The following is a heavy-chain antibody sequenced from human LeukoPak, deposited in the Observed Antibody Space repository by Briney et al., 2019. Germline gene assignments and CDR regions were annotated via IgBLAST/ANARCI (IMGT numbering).Heavy chain of an antibody. CDR2: VSSNGAKT. CDR1: GFTFSSYA. Sequence: GGSLRLSCAASGFTFSSYAITWVRQAPGKGLEWVSAVSSNGAKTYYADSVKGRFTISRDNYKNMVFLQMSSLRAEDTAVYYCARDKRADEGSKFDYWGQGTLVTVSS. V-gene: IGHV3-23*01. J-gene: IGHJ4*02. CDR3: ARDKRADEGSKFDY. D-gene: IGHD1-26*01.